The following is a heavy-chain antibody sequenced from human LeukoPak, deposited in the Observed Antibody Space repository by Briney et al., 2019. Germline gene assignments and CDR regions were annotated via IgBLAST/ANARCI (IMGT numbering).Heavy chain of an antibody. CDR2: IRSTSDDI. Sequence: GGSLRLSCLASGFTFNTYSMNWVRQAPGKGLEWVSSIRSTSDDIFYADSVKGRFTISRDNSKNTLYLQMNSLRAEDTAVYYCAKKLRYSYGYYYFDYWGQGTLVTVSS. V-gene: IGHV3-21*04. D-gene: IGHD5-18*01. CDR3: AKKLRYSYGYYYFDY. J-gene: IGHJ4*02. CDR1: GFTFNTYS.